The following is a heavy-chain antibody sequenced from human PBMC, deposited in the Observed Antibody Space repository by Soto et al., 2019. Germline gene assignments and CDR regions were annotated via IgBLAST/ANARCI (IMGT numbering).Heavy chain of an antibody. V-gene: IGHV1-69*01. CDR3: ARVGHITNYGMAV. CDR1: GGTFSSYP. D-gene: IGHD1-26*01. CDR2: IIPFFGTS. Sequence: QVQLVQSGAEVKKPGSSVKVSCEASGGTFSSYPINWVRQAPGQGLGWMGGIIPFFGTSNYAQKFQGRVTITADDSTSTAYLELRSLRSESTAVYYCARVGHITNYGMAVWGQGTKVTVSS. J-gene: IGHJ6*02.